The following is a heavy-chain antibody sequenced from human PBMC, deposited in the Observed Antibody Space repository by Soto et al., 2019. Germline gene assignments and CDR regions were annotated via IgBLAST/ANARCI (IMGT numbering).Heavy chain of an antibody. Sequence: LRLSCAASGFTFSSYGMHWVRQAPGKGLEWVAVISYDGSNKYYADSVKGRFTISRDNSKNTLYLQMNSLRAEDTAVYYCATESVTMVRGVIMPPHYWGQGTLVTVSS. CDR2: ISYDGSNK. J-gene: IGHJ4*02. CDR1: GFTFSSYG. D-gene: IGHD3-10*01. CDR3: ATESVTMVRGVIMPPHY. V-gene: IGHV3-30*03.